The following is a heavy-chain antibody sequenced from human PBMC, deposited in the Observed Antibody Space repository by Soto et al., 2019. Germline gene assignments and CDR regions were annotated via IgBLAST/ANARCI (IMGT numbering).Heavy chain of an antibody. V-gene: IGHV1-69*06. D-gene: IGHD6-13*01. CDR2: IIPIFGTA. CDR1: GGTFSSYA. Sequence: SVKVSCKASGGTFSSYAISWVRQAPGQGLEWMGGIIPIFGTANYAQKFQGRVTITADKSTSTAYMELSSLRSDDTAVYYCARALSAAGPFDYWGQGTLVTVSS. J-gene: IGHJ4*02. CDR3: ARALSAAGPFDY.